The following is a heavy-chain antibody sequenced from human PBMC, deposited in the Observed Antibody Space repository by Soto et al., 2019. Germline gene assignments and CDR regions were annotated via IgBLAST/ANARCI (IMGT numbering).Heavy chain of an antibody. J-gene: IGHJ4*02. V-gene: IGHV1-69*06. CDR2: ILPIFATA. CDR1: GGTFNNYV. D-gene: IGHD2-2*01. CDR3: AGRCDSTTCLGHFDY. Sequence: QVQLEQSGAEVKKPGSSVKVSCKASGGTFNNYVVNWVRQAPGQGLEWMGGILPIFATANYAQKFQGRVTITADKSTSTAYMELTSLRSEDTAVYYCAGRCDSTTCLGHFDYWGQGTLVTVAS.